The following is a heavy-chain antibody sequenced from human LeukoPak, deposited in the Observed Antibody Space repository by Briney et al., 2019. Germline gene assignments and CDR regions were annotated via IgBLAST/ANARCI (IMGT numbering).Heavy chain of an antibody. V-gene: IGHV3-23*01. J-gene: IGHJ4*02. CDR3: AKKLAYGSSWYYFDY. CDR2: IGGGGATT. Sequence: GGSLRLSCAASGLTFSSYAMNWVRQAPGKGLEWVSTIGGGGATTYHADSVKGRFTISRDNSKNTLYLQMNSLRAEDTAIYYCAKKLAYGSSWYYFDYWGQGTLVTVSS. CDR1: GLTFSSYA. D-gene: IGHD6-13*01.